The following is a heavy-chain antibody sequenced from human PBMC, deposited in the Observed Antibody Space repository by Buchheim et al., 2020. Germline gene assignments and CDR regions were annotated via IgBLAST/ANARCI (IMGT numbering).Heavy chain of an antibody. V-gene: IGHV4-34*02. CDR3: ARGTSIPVNIY. CDR1: GGSFGGYY. J-gene: IGHJ4*02. CDR2: INHSGST. D-gene: IGHD2/OR15-2a*01. Sequence: QMQLRQWGAGLLKPSGTLSLTCAVYGGSFGGYYWTWIRQPPGKGLEWIGEINHSGSTNYNPSLKSRVTISVDTSKNQFSLKLNSVTAADTAVYYCARGTSIPVNIYWGQGTL.